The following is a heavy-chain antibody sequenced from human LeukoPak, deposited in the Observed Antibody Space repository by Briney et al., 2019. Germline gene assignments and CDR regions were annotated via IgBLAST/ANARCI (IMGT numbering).Heavy chain of an antibody. D-gene: IGHD4-17*01. Sequence: GGSLRLSCEAYGFTFISHSMNWVRQAPGKGLEWVASISSSSNYIYYADSVKGRFTISRDNAKNSQYLQMNSLRAEDTAVYYCARFGDSLDYWGQGILVTVSS. CDR1: GFTFISHS. V-gene: IGHV3-21*01. J-gene: IGHJ4*02. CDR3: ARFGDSLDY. CDR2: ISSSSNYI.